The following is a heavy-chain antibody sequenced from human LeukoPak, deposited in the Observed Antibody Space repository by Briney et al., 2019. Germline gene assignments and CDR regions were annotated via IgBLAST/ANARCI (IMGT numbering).Heavy chain of an antibody. CDR1: GYTFTGYY. Sequence: GASVKVSCKASGYTFTGYYMHWVRQAPGQGLERMGWINPNSGGTNYAQKFQGRVTMTRDTSISTAYMELSRLRSDDTAVYYCARGIVVVPAAIFDWLDPWGQGTLVTVSS. CDR2: INPNSGGT. CDR3: ARGIVVVPAAIFDWLDP. D-gene: IGHD2-2*01. V-gene: IGHV1-2*02. J-gene: IGHJ5*02.